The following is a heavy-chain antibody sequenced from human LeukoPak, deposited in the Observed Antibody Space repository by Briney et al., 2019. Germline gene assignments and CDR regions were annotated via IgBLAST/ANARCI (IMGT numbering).Heavy chain of an antibody. Sequence: GGSLRLSCAASGFTFNSYLMDWVRQAPGKGLVWVSRINGDGGTPSYADSVKGRFTIPRDNAKNTLYLQMNSLRAEDTAVYYCTRDSGGQRRYFDLWGRGTLVTVSS. CDR2: INGDGGTP. J-gene: IGHJ2*01. CDR1: GFTFNSYL. V-gene: IGHV3-74*01. D-gene: IGHD3-16*01. CDR3: TRDSGGQRRYFDL.